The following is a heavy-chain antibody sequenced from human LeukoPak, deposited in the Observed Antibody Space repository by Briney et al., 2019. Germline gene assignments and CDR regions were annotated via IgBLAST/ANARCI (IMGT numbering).Heavy chain of an antibody. Sequence: PSETLSLTCTVSGGSLSSSSYYWGWIRQPPGKGLEWIGSIYYSGSTYYNPSLKSRVTISVDTSKNQFSLKLSSVTAADTAVYYCARHLGYCSGGSCYSVGDNWFDPWGQGTLVTVSS. CDR1: GGSLSSSSYY. D-gene: IGHD2-15*01. CDR2: IYYSGST. J-gene: IGHJ5*02. CDR3: ARHLGYCSGGSCYSVGDNWFDP. V-gene: IGHV4-39*01.